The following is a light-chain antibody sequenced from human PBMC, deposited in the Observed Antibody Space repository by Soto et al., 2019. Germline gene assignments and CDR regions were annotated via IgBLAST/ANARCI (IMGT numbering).Light chain of an antibody. CDR3: QQCHATPRT. CDR2: GAT. J-gene: IGKJ5*01. CDR1: QAIGNY. V-gene: IGKV1-39*01. Sequence: DIQMTQSPSSLSASVGDRVTITCRASQAIGNYLNWYQQKPGKAPNLLIFGATTLQSGVPSRFSGSGYGTNFTLIISVLQPEDFAIYYCQQCHATPRTCGQGTRLEIK.